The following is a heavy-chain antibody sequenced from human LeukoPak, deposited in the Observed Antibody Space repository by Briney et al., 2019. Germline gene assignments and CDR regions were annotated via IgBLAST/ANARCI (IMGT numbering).Heavy chain of an antibody. Sequence: GGSLRLSCAASGFTFSSYAMSWVRQAPGKGLVWVSRINSDGSSTAYADSVKGRFTISRDNAKNTLYPQMNSLRAEDRAVYYCAKDSDWGRYDDWGQGTLVTVSS. CDR3: AKDSDWGRYDD. J-gene: IGHJ1*01. V-gene: IGHV3-23*01. CDR2: INSDGSST. CDR1: GFTFSSYA. D-gene: IGHD3-16*01.